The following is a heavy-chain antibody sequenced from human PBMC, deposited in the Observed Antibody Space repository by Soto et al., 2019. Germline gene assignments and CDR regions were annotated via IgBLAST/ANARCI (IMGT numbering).Heavy chain of an antibody. J-gene: IGHJ6*02. CDR2: ISAYNGNT. Sequence: ASVKVSCKASGYTFTSYGISWVRQAPGQGLEWMGWISAYNGNTNYAQKLQGRVTMTTDTSTSTAYMELRSLRSDDTAVYYCARVGIAAAYYYHGMDVWGQGTTVTVSS. D-gene: IGHD6-13*01. CDR1: GYTFTSYG. V-gene: IGHV1-18*01. CDR3: ARVGIAAAYYYHGMDV.